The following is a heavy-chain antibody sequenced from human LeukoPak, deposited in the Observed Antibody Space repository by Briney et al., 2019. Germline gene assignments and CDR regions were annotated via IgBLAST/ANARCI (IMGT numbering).Heavy chain of an antibody. CDR3: ARDYGSRGSSSYPFDN. CDR1: GFTFSSDA. V-gene: IGHV3-23*01. D-gene: IGHD3-10*01. Sequence: PGGSLRLSCAATGFTFSSDAMSRVRQAPGKGLEWVSGIDESGGSIYYADSVKGRFTISRDNSKNTLDLQMNSLRAEDTAVYYCARDYGSRGSSSYPFDNWSQGTLVTVSP. CDR2: IDESGGSI. J-gene: IGHJ4*02.